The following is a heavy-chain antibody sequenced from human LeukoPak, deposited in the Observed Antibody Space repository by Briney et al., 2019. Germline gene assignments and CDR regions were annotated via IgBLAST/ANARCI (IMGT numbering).Heavy chain of an antibody. CDR1: GGSISSGDYY. CDR3: GSPRARGGSYPFDF. D-gene: IGHD1-26*01. V-gene: IGHV4-30-4*08. CDR2: IYYSGST. Sequence: PSQTLSLTCTVSGGSISSGDYYWSWIRQPPGKVLEWIGYIYYSGSTYYNPSLKSRVTISVDTSKNQFSLKLSSVTAADTAVYYCGSPRARGGSYPFDFWGQGTLVTVSS. J-gene: IGHJ4*02.